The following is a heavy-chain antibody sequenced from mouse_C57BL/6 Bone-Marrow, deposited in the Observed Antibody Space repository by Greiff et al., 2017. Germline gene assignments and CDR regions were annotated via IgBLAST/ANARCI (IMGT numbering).Heavy chain of an antibody. CDR1: GYTFTAYS. CDR2: FHPYDGGT. J-gene: IGHJ2*01. V-gene: IGHV1-47*01. CDR3: ARGGNCGRYYFDY. Sequence: QVQLQQSEAELVKPGASVKLSCKASGYTFTAYSMAWMKQSPEQGLEWIGNFHPYDGGTKYNEKFKGKATLTVDKSSSTVYLELSRVTSDDSAVDFCARGGNCGRYYFDYWGQGTTVTVSS. D-gene: IGHD1-1*01.